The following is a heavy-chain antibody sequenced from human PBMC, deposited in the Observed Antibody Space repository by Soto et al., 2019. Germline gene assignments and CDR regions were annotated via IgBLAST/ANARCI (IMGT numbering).Heavy chain of an antibody. D-gene: IGHD2-15*01. J-gene: IGHJ3*02. CDR3: ARDQDIVVVVAATDDAFDI. CDR1: GYTFTSYG. Sequence: QVQLVQSGAEVKKPRASVKVSCKASGYTFTSYGISWVRQAPGQGLEWMGWISAYNGNTNYAQKLQGRVTMTTDTSTSTAYMELRSLRSDDTAVYYCARDQDIVVVVAATDDAFDIWGQGTMVTVSS. CDR2: ISAYNGNT. V-gene: IGHV1-18*01.